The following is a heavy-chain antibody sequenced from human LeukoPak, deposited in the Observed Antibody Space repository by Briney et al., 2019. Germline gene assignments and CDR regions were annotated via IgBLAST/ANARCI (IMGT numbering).Heavy chain of an antibody. CDR3: ATDIVLMVYATHDY. Sequence: GGSLRLSCAASGFTFSSYWMSWVRQAPGKGLEWVANIKQDGSEKYYVDSAKGRFTISRDNAKNSLYLQMNSLRAEDTAVYYCATDIVLMVYATHDYWGQGTLVTVSS. CDR2: IKQDGSEK. CDR1: GFTFSSYW. D-gene: IGHD2-8*01. J-gene: IGHJ4*02. V-gene: IGHV3-7*03.